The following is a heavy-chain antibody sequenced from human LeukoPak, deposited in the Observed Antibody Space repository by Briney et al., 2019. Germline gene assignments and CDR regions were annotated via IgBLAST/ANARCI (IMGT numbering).Heavy chain of an antibody. J-gene: IGHJ4*02. V-gene: IGHV1-18*01. CDR1: GYTFTTYG. CDR2: ISAYNGNT. Sequence: ASVKVSCKASGYTFTTYGISWVRQAPGQGLEWMGWISAYNGNTNYAQKLQGRVTMTTDTSTSTAYMELRSLRSDDTAVYYCARSPDILTGEKFDYWGQGTLVTVSS. CDR3: ARSPDILTGEKFDY. D-gene: IGHD3-9*01.